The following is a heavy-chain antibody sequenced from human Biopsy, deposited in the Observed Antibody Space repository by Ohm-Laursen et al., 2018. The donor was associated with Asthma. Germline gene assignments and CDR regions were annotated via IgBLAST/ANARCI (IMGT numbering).Heavy chain of an antibody. CDR1: GRHFGSYN. CDR2: ITFDGSTQ. CDR3: LRDTLGYYFDI. D-gene: IGHD6-13*01. J-gene: IGHJ4*02. Sequence: SLRLSCSASGRHFGSYNMHWARQAPGKGLEWVAVITFDGSTQHYGDSVKGRFTISRDNSKNMLFLQMNSLRAEDTAVYYCLRDTLGYYFDIWGQGTQVTASS. V-gene: IGHV3-30*01.